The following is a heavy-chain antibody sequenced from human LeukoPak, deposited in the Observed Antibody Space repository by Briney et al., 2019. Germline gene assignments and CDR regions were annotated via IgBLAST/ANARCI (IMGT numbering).Heavy chain of an antibody. Sequence: GGSLRLSCAASGFIFSSYWMSWVRQAPGKGLEWVAKIKQDGSEKYYVDSVKGRFTISRDNAKKSLYLQMNSLRAEDTAVYYCAREDSGWLRLFDPWGQGTLVTVSS. CDR1: GFIFSSYW. D-gene: IGHD6-19*01. V-gene: IGHV3-7*01. J-gene: IGHJ5*02. CDR3: AREDSGWLRLFDP. CDR2: IKQDGSEK.